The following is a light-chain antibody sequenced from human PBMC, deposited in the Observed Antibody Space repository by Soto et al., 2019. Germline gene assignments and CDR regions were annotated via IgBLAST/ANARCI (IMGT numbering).Light chain of an antibody. CDR2: EGS. J-gene: IGLJ2*01. CDR3: CSYAGSSTFVV. CDR1: SSDVGSYIL. V-gene: IGLV2-23*03. Sequence: QSALTQPASVSGSPGQSITISCTGTSSDVGSYILVSWYQQHPGKAPKLMIYEGSKRPSGVSNRFSGSKSGNTASLTISGLQAEDEADDYCCSYAGSSTFVVFGGGTKLTVL.